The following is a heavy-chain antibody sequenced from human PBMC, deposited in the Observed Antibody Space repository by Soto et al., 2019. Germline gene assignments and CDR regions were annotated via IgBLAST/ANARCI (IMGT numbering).Heavy chain of an antibody. CDR3: ARGEFLYYYGSGSYYNGVRTPFDY. Sequence: SETLSLTCAVYGGSFSGYYWSWIRQPPGKGLEWIGEINHSGSTNYNPSLKSRVTISVDTSKNQFSLKLSSVTAADTAVYYCARGEFLYYYGSGSYYNGVRTPFDYWGQGTLVTVSS. D-gene: IGHD3-10*01. V-gene: IGHV4-34*01. CDR1: GGSFSGYY. CDR2: INHSGST. J-gene: IGHJ4*02.